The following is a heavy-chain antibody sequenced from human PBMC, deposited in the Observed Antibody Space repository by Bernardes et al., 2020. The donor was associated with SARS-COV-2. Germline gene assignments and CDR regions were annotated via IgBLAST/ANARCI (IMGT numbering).Heavy chain of an antibody. V-gene: IGHV4-61*02. J-gene: IGHJ4*02. D-gene: IGHD3-22*01. CDR2: IYTSGST. CDR1: GASVNIGSDY. CDR3: ARIKVYYDSNGQPAYYFDY. Sequence: SETLSLTCTVSGASVNIGSDYWNWVRQPAGKGPEWIGRIYTSGSTKYNPSLNGRVTISIDRSMNQFSLKLNSVTAADTAVYYCARIKVYYDSNGQPAYYFDYWGQGTLVTVSS.